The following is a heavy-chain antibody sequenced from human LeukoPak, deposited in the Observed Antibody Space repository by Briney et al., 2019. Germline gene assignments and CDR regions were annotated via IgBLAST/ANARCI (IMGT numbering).Heavy chain of an antibody. CDR1: GITFSNYA. J-gene: IGHJ6*03. Sequence: GGSLRLSCAASGITFSNYAMHWVRQAPGKGLQHVSAISSNGGSTYYANSVKGRFTISRDNSKNTLYLQMGSLGAEDTAVYYCARDPYSGSYGDSYYYYMDVWGKGTTVTISS. CDR3: ARDPYSGSYGDSYYYYMDV. D-gene: IGHD1-26*01. V-gene: IGHV3-64*01. CDR2: ISSNGGST.